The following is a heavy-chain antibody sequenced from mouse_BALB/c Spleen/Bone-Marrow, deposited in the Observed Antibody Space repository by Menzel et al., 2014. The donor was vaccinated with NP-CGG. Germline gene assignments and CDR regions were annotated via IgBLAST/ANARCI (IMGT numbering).Heavy chain of an antibody. Sequence: VKLQESGAELVRPGSSVKISCKASGYAFSSYWMNWVKQRPGQGLEWIGQIYPGDGDTNYNGKFKGKATLTADKSSSTAYMQLSSLTSEDSAVYFCARRGYYGSSYYFDYWGQGTTRTVSS. V-gene: IGHV1-80*01. CDR2: IYPGDGDT. D-gene: IGHD1-1*01. J-gene: IGHJ2*01. CDR1: GYAFSSYW. CDR3: ARRGYYGSSYYFDY.